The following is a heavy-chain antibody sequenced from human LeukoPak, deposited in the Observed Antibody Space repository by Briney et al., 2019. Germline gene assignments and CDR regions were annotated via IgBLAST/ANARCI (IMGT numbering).Heavy chain of an antibody. CDR2: ISSSSSYI. J-gene: IGHJ5*02. CDR1: GFTFSDYS. D-gene: IGHD6-13*01. V-gene: IGHV3-21*01. CDR3: ARGGGYSSSWYDWFDP. Sequence: GGSLRLSCAASGFTFSDYSMNWVRQAPGKGLEWVSSISSSSSYIYYADSVKGRFTISRDNAKNSLYLQMNSLRAEDTAVYYCARGGGYSSSWYDWFDPWGQGTLVTVSS.